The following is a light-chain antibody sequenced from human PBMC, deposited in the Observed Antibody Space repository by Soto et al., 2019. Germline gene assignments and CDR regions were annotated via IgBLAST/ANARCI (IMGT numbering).Light chain of an antibody. V-gene: IGKV1-39*01. Sequence: DIQMTQSPSSLSVSVGDRVIITCRASQSVSTYLNWYQQKAGEAPKLLIYATSSLKYGVPSRFSGSGLGTDFTLTISSLQPEDFATYYCQQSYKSPRTFGQGTRVEV. CDR3: QQSYKSPRT. CDR1: QSVSTY. CDR2: ATS. J-gene: IGKJ1*01.